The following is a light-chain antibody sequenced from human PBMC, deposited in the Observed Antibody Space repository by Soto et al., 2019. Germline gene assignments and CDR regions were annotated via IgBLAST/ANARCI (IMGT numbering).Light chain of an antibody. Sequence: DIQMTQSPSTLSASVGDRVTITCRASQSITTWLAWYQHKPGRAPKLLIYDASSLEPGVPSRFSGSGSGTEFTLTISSLQPDDFATYFCQHYNTFSGTFGQGTKV. V-gene: IGKV1-5*01. CDR3: QHYNTFSGT. J-gene: IGKJ1*01. CDR1: QSITTW. CDR2: DAS.